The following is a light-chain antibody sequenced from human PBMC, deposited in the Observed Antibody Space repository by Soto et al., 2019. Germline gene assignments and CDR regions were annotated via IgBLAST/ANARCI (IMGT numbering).Light chain of an antibody. J-gene: IGKJ1*01. CDR1: QSISTY. CDR3: QQSYSTPRT. V-gene: IGKV1-39*01. Sequence: VQMTQSPSSLSASVGDRVTITCRASQSISTYLNWYQQKPTKAPKLLIFGTSNLQSGVPSRFSGSGSGTDCTLTISSLQPEDFATYYCQQSYSTPRTLGQWTKGDIK. CDR2: GTS.